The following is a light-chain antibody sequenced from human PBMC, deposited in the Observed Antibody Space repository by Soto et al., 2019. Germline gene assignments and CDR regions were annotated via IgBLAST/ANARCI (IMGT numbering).Light chain of an antibody. CDR1: SSNIGAAYG. V-gene: IGLV1-40*01. J-gene: IGLJ3*02. CDR3: QSYDSSLSGAV. Sequence: QSVLTQPPSESGAPGQRVTISCTGSSSNIGAAYGVHWYQQLPGTAPKLLIYVNSNRPSGVPDRFSGSKSGTSASLAITGLQAEDEANYYCQSYDSSLSGAVFGGGTKLTLL. CDR2: VNS.